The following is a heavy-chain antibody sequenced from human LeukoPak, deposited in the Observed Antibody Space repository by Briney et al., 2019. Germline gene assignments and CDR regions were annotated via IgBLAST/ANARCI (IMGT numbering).Heavy chain of an antibody. CDR3: AKSGYNRFDY. CDR1: GFTFSSYA. D-gene: IGHD5-24*01. V-gene: IGHV3-23*01. CDR2: FSGSGGGT. Sequence: GGSLRLSCAASGFTFSSYAMSWVRQAPGKGLEWVSAFSGSGGGTYYADSGKGRFTISRDNSKNTLYLQMNRLRAEDTALYFCAKSGYNRFDYWGQGTLVTVSS. J-gene: IGHJ4*02.